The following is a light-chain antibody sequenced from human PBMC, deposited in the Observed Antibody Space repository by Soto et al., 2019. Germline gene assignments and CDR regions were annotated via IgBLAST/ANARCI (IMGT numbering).Light chain of an antibody. V-gene: IGKV3-11*01. CDR2: DAY. Sequence: EVVFTQSPVTLSLSPVERATLSCRASQSFRGLLAWYQQKPAQAPRLLIYDAYNRATGIPPRFSGSGPGTDFTLTISSLEPEDSAVYYCQQRHMWPITFGQGTRLEIK. CDR3: QQRHMWPIT. J-gene: IGKJ5*01. CDR1: QSFRGL.